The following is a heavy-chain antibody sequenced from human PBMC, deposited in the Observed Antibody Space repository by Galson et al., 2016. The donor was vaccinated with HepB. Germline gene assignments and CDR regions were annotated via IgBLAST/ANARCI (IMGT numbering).Heavy chain of an antibody. CDR2: TRYDGSNK. V-gene: IGHV3-33*01. J-gene: IGHJ3*02. Sequence: SLRLSCAASGFTFSSYAMHWVRQAPGKGLQWVALTRYDGSNKYYADSVKGRFTISRDNSKNTLYMQMSSLRVEDTAVYYCARDREGSRDFDIWGQGTMVTVSS. D-gene: IGHD1-26*01. CDR3: ARDREGSRDFDI. CDR1: GFTFSSYA.